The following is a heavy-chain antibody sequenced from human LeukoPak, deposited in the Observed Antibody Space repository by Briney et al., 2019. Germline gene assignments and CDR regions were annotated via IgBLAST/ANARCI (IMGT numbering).Heavy chain of an antibody. CDR2: ISSSSSTI. Sequence: GGSLRLSCAASVFTFSSYRMNWVRQATGKGLEWIAYISSSSSTIYYADSVKGRFTISRDNAKNSLYLQMNSLRAEDTAVYYCARYDDYGDYPHDYWGQGTLVTVSS. CDR1: VFTFSSYR. D-gene: IGHD4-17*01. V-gene: IGHV3-48*01. J-gene: IGHJ4*02. CDR3: ARYDDYGDYPHDY.